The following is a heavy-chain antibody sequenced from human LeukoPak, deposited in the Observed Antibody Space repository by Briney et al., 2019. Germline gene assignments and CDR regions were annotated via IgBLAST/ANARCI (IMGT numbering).Heavy chain of an antibody. CDR2: IYHSGST. CDR1: GGSISNKY. J-gene: IGHJ4*02. D-gene: IGHD6-19*01. V-gene: IGHV4-38-2*02. Sequence: SETLSLTCTVSGGSISNKYWSWIRQPPGKGLEWIGSIYHSGSTYYNPSLKSRVTISVDTSKNQFSLKLSSVTAADTAVYYCARDRGYSSGWYVGAYYFDYWGQGTLVTVSS. CDR3: ARDRGYSSGWYVGAYYFDY.